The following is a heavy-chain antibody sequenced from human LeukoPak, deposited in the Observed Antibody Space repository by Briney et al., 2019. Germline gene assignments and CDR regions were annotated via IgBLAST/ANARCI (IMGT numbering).Heavy chain of an antibody. CDR2: ISYDGSNK. Sequence: PGGSLRLSYAASGITLSSYDMHWVRQAPGKALEWVAVISYDGSNKDYADSVKGRFTISRDNSKNTLDLQMNSLRAEDTAVYYCAKDRGVWAFDIWGQGTMVTVSS. CDR3: AKDRGVWAFDI. J-gene: IGHJ3*02. CDR1: GITLSSYD. V-gene: IGHV3-30-3*01. D-gene: IGHD3-10*01.